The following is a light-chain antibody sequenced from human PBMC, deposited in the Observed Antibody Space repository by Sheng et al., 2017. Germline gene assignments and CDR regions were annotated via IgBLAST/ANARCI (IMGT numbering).Light chain of an antibody. V-gene: IGLV3-21*02. J-gene: IGLJ2*01. CDR3: QVWDTENNHVVV. CDR1: NIGSTS. Sequence: SFVLSQPPSVSVAPGQTARITCEGDNIGSTSVHWYQQKPGQAPVLVVYDDSDRPSGIPERFSGSKFGSTATLTIGRVEAGDEADYYCQVWDTENNHVVVFGGGTEVTVL. CDR2: DDS.